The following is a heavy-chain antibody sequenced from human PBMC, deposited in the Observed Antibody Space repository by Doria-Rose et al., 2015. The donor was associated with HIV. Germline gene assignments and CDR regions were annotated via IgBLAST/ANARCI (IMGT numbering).Heavy chain of an antibody. CDR2: IFSDDER. CDR3: ARIKSSRWYHKYYFDF. CDR1: GVSLSSPGMG. Sequence: QITVKESGPVLVKPTETLTLTCTVSGVSLSSPGMGVSRIRQPPGKALEWLANIFSDDERSYKTSLKSRLTIPRGTSKSQVVLTMTDMDPVDTATYYCARIKSSRWYHKYYFDFWGQGTLVIVSA. V-gene: IGHV2-26*01. D-gene: IGHD6-13*01. J-gene: IGHJ4*02.